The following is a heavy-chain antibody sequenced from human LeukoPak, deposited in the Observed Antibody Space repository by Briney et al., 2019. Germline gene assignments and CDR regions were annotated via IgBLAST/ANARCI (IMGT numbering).Heavy chain of an antibody. V-gene: IGHV4-61*08. Sequence: PSETLSLTCTVSGGSISSGDYYWSWIRQPPGKGLEWIGYIYYSGSTNYNPSLQSRVTISVDTSKNQFSLNLDSVTAADTAVYYCARAAIRSSTAARPAFFFDYWGQGTLVTVSS. CDR3: ARAAIRSSTAARPAFFFDY. D-gene: IGHD6-6*01. J-gene: IGHJ4*02. CDR2: IYYSGST. CDR1: GGSISSGDYY.